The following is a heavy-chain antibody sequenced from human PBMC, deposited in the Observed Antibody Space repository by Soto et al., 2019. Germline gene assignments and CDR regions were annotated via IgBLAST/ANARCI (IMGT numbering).Heavy chain of an antibody. Sequence: QVQLQESGPGLVKPSETLSLTCTVSGGSISRYYWSWIRQPPGTGLEWIGFIYYSGNTHYNPSLKSRVTMSLETSKNQFSLRLSSVTAADTAVYYCAGLYSSSPFFNYWGQGTLVTVSS. V-gene: IGHV4-59*01. J-gene: IGHJ4*02. CDR1: GGSISRYY. CDR3: AGLYSSSPFFNY. D-gene: IGHD6-6*01. CDR2: IYYSGNT.